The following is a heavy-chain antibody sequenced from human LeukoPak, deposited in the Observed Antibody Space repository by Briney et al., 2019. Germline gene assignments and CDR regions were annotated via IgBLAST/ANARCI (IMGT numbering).Heavy chain of an antibody. CDR2: IYSGGST. CDR1: GFTVSSNY. J-gene: IGHJ4*02. D-gene: IGHD3-3*01. Sequence: GGSLRLSCAASGFTVSSNYMSWVRQAPGKGLEWVSVIYSGGSTYYADSVKGRFTISRDNSKNTLYLQMNSLRAEDTAVYYCAKESGFLEWLWPFDYWGQGTLVTVSS. CDR3: AKESGFLEWLWPFDY. V-gene: IGHV3-53*01.